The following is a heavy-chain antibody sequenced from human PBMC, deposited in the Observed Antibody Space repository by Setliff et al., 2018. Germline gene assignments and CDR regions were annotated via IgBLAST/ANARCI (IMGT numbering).Heavy chain of an antibody. Sequence: SETLSLTCTVSGGSISSYYWSWIRQPAGKGLEWIGHIYIGGSANYDPSLKSRVTMSIDTSKNQFSLKLNSVTAADMAVYYCAREQWLDPPGYYYMDVWAKGTTVTVSS. D-gene: IGHD6-19*01. CDR1: GGSISSYY. CDR2: IYIGGSA. V-gene: IGHV4-4*07. CDR3: AREQWLDPPGYYYMDV. J-gene: IGHJ6*03.